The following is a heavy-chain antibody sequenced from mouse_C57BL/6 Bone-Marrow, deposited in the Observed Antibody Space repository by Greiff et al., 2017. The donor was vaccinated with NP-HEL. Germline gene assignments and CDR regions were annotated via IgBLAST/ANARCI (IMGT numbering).Heavy chain of an antibody. D-gene: IGHD1-1*01. CDR1: GFTFSSYG. CDR2: ISSGGSYT. CDR3: ARHPIYYYGSSYVYYFDY. Sequence: EVKLVESGGDLVKPGGSLKLSCAASGFTFSSYGMSWVRQTPDKRLEWVATISSGGSYTYYPDSVKGRFTISRDNAKNTLYLQMSSLKSEDTAMYYCARHPIYYYGSSYVYYFDYWGQGTTLTVSS. J-gene: IGHJ2*01. V-gene: IGHV5-6*01.